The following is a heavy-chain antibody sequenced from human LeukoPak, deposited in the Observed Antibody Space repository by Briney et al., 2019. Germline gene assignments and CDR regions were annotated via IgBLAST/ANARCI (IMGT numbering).Heavy chain of an antibody. Sequence: GASVKVSCKASGYTFTGYYLHWVRQAPRQGLEWMGWIHPKSGDTKYAQKFLGRVTLTRDTSTTIVYMELKWLTSDDTAVYYCSRGSGISYGGIDYWGQGTLVTVSS. D-gene: IGHD5-18*01. CDR1: GYTFTGYY. CDR3: SRGSGISYGGIDY. CDR2: IHPKSGDT. J-gene: IGHJ4*02. V-gene: IGHV1-2*02.